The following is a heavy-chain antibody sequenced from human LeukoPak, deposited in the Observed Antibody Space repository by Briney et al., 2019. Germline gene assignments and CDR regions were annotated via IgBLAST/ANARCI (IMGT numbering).Heavy chain of an antibody. CDR1: GGSISSSSYD. J-gene: IGHJ4*02. V-gene: IGHV4-39*01. CDR2: IYYSGST. D-gene: IGHD3-10*02. Sequence: PSETLSLTCTVSGGSISSSSYDWGWIRQPPGKGLEGIGSIYYSGSTYYNPSLKSRLTISVDTSKNQFSLKLSSVTAADTAVYYCAGTNLFGELFYWGQGTLVTVSS. CDR3: AGTNLFGELFY.